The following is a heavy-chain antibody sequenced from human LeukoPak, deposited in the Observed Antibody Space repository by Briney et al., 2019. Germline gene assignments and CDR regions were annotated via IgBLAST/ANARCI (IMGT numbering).Heavy chain of an antibody. CDR2: IYYSGST. CDR1: GGSISSSSYY. J-gene: IGHJ4*02. D-gene: IGHD5-18*01. CDR3: ARHLRNGYSYGYYFDY. Sequence: SETLSLTCTVSGGSISSSSYYWGWIRQPPGKGLEWIGSIYYSGSTYYNPSLKSRVTISVDTSKNQFSLKLTSVTAADTAVYYCARHLRNGYSYGYYFDYWGQGTLVTVSS. V-gene: IGHV4-39*01.